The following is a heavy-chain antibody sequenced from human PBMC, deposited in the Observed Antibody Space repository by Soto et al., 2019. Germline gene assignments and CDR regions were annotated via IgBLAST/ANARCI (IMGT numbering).Heavy chain of an antibody. Sequence: QVQLVQSGAEVKKPGASVKVSCKASGYTFTSYDINWVRQATGQGLEWMGWMNPNSGNTGYAQKFQGRVTMTRNTSITTTYMALSTLRSEDTSVYYGGRERSAAGTGWFDPWGQGTLVTVSS. CDR1: GYTFTSYD. V-gene: IGHV1-8*01. CDR3: GRERSAAGTGWFDP. J-gene: IGHJ5*02. D-gene: IGHD6-13*01. CDR2: MNPNSGNT.